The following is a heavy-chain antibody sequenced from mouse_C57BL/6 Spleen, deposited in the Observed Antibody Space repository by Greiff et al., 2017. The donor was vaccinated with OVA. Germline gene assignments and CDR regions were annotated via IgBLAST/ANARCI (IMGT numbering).Heavy chain of an antibody. CDR2: IYPGDGDT. CDR3: ARHYYGSNYFDY. D-gene: IGHD1-1*01. Sequence: VQLQESGAELVKPGASVKISCKASGYAFSSYWMNWVKQRPGKGLEWIGQIYPGDGDTNYNGKFKGKATLTADKSSSTAYMQLSSLTSEDSAVYFCARHYYGSNYFDYWGQGTTLTVSS. CDR1: GYAFSSYW. J-gene: IGHJ2*01. V-gene: IGHV1-80*01.